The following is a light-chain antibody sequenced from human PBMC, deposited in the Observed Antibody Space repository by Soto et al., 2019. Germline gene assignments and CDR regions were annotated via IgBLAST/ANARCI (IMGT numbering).Light chain of an antibody. J-gene: IGKJ5*01. Sequence: DIQMTQSPSSLSASVGDRVTITCQASQDISNYLDRYQQKPGKAPKLRIYDASNLETGVPSRFSGSGSGTDFTFTISSLQPEDIATYYCQQYDNLFITFGQGTRLEIK. CDR1: QDISNY. CDR2: DAS. V-gene: IGKV1-33*01. CDR3: QQYDNLFIT.